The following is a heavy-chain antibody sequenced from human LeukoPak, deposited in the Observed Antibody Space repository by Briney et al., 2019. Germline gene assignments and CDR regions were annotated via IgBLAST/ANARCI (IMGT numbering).Heavy chain of an antibody. J-gene: IGHJ5*02. V-gene: IGHV4-59*01. D-gene: IGHD6-19*01. Sequence: PSETLSLTCTVSGGSISSYYWSWIRQPPGKGLEWLGYIYYSGSTNYNPSLKSRVTISVDTSKNQFSLKLSSVTAADTAVYYCARDAGAVAGSNWFDPWGQGTLVTVSS. CDR2: IYYSGST. CDR1: GGSISSYY. CDR3: ARDAGAVAGSNWFDP.